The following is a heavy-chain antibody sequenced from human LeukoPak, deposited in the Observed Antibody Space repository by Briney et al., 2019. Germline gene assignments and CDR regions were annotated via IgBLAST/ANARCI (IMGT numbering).Heavy chain of an antibody. J-gene: IGHJ5*02. CDR3: ARDNYGAEEGIGSSLVWLDP. V-gene: IGHV7-4-1*01. D-gene: IGHD6-13*01. CDR1: GYTFTNYA. CDR2: IDTNTGNP. Sequence: ASVKVSCKASGYTFTNYAMNWVRQVPGQGLEWMGWIDTNTGNPTYAQGFTEQFVFSLDTSVNTAYLQIYSLKSEDTAVYYCARDNYGAEEGIGSSLVWLDPWGQGTLVTVSS.